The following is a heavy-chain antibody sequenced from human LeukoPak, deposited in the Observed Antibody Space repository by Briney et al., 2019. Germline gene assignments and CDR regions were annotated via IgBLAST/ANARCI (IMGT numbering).Heavy chain of an antibody. V-gene: IGHV3-53*01. J-gene: IGHJ5*02. CDR3: ARDFGGGPSWFDP. CDR2: IHSVGTT. Sequence: GGSLRLSCAASGFIVSKNSMTWVRQAPGKGLEWVSVIHSVGTTYYADSVKGRFTISRDISTNMLYLEMTTLRTEDTAVYYCARDFGGGPSWFDPWGQGTLVTVSS. CDR1: GFIVSKNS. D-gene: IGHD3-16*01.